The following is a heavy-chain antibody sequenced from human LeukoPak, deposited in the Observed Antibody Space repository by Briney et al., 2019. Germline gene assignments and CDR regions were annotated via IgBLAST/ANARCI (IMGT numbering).Heavy chain of an antibody. Sequence: GASVKVSCKASGYTFTGYYMHWVRQAPGQGLEWMGWINPNSGGTNYAQKFQGRVTMTRDTSISTAYMELSRLRSDDTAVYYCARDSGYRSSWYYNWFDPWGQGTLVTVSS. J-gene: IGHJ5*02. V-gene: IGHV1-2*02. CDR2: INPNSGGT. CDR1: GYTFTGYY. CDR3: ARDSGYRSSWYYNWFDP. D-gene: IGHD6-13*01.